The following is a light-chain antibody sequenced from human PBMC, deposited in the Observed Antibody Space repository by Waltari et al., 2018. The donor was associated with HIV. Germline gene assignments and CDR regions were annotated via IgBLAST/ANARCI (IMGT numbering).Light chain of an antibody. CDR1: PSVSSGY. CDR3: QQYGSSPFT. J-gene: IGKJ3*01. V-gene: IGKV3-20*01. Sequence: ELVLTQSPGTLSFSPGERATLSCRASPSVSSGYLAWYQQKPGPAPRLLISGASRRATGIADRLSGSGSGTDFTRTISRLEPEDFAVYDCQQYGSSPFTFGPGTKVHIK. CDR2: GAS.